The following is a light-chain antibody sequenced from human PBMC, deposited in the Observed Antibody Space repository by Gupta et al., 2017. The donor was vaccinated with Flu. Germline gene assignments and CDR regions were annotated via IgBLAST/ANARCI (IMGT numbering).Light chain of an antibody. Sequence: SSSTLSASVGDRVTITCRASQSITGRLTWYQQKAGKAPKLLIYKTSSLESGVPSRFSGSGSGTEFTLTISSLQPDDFATYYCQQYDLYWTFGQGTKVEIK. CDR2: KTS. CDR3: QQYDLYWT. J-gene: IGKJ1*01. CDR1: QSITGR. V-gene: IGKV1-5*03.